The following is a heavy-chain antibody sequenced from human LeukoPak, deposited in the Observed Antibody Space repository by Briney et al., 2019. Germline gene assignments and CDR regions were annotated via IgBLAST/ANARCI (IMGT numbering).Heavy chain of an antibody. CDR1: GYTFTNYY. CDR2: INPSGGIT. Sequence: ASVKVSCKASGYTFTNYYMHWVRQAPGQGLEWMGIINPSGGITNYAQKFQGRVTMTRDMSTSTVYMELSSLRSEDTAVYYCARVSVGATMLAYFDYWGQGTLVTVSS. D-gene: IGHD1-26*01. V-gene: IGHV1-46*01. CDR3: ARVSVGATMLAYFDY. J-gene: IGHJ4*02.